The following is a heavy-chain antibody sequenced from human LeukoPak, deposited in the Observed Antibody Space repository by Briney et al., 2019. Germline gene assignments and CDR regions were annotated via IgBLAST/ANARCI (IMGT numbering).Heavy chain of an antibody. CDR2: FDPEDGKT. Sequence: ASVKVSCKVFGYTLTELPIHWVRQAPGKGLEWMGGFDPEDGKTVFAQNFQGRVTLTDDTSTDTAYMELSSLRSEDTAIYYCGRGFSIDYWGQGSLVIASS. D-gene: IGHD3-10*01. J-gene: IGHJ4*02. V-gene: IGHV1-24*01. CDR3: GRGFSIDY. CDR1: GYTLTELP.